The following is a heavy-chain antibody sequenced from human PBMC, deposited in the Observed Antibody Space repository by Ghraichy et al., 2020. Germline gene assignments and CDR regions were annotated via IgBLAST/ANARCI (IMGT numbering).Heavy chain of an antibody. J-gene: IGHJ4*02. V-gene: IGHV3-7*01. CDR1: GFTFSNYY. CDR3: ATLLGSVTTFDY. CDR2: IWPDGSDK. D-gene: IGHD3-10*01. Sequence: GSLRLSCAASGFTFSNYYMAWVRQAPGKGLEWVATIWPDGSDKYFVDSVKGRFTISRDNARNSLYLQMNSLRAEDTAVYYCATLLGSVTTFDYWGQGTLVTVSS.